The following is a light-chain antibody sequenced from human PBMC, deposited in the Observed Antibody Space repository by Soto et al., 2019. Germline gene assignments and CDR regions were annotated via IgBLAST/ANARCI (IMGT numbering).Light chain of an antibody. CDR1: RSDIGGFNY. CDR2: EVS. V-gene: IGLV2-14*01. J-gene: IGLJ2*01. Sequence: QSALTQPASVSGSPGQSITISCTGTRSDIGGFNYVSWYQQHPDKAPKLMIYEVSNRPSGVSNRFSGSKSGNTASLTISGLQAEDEADYYCSSYTTSSVVVFGGGTKLTVL. CDR3: SSYTTSSVVV.